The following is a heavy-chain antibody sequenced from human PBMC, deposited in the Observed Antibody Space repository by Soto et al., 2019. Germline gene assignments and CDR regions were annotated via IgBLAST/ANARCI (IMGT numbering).Heavy chain of an antibody. J-gene: IGHJ4*02. CDR2: ISSTTNYI. CDR1: GFTFTRYS. Sequence: GGSLRLSCAASGFTFTRYSMNWVRQAPGKGLEWVSSISSTTNYIYYGDSMKGRFTISRDNAKNPLYLEMNSLRAEDTAVYYCARESEDLTSNFDYWGQGTLVTVS. V-gene: IGHV3-21*06. CDR3: ARESEDLTSNFDY.